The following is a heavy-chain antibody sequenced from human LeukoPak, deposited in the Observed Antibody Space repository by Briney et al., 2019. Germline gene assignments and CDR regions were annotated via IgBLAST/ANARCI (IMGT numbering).Heavy chain of an antibody. J-gene: IGHJ4*02. Sequence: GGSLRLSCAASGFTFTTNWMTWVRQAPGKGLEWVATKNQDGSEKYYVDSVKGRFTISRDNAKNSLFLQMNSLRAEDTAVYYCARDRITDFWSGYYTNYFDYWGQGTLVTVSS. D-gene: IGHD3-3*01. V-gene: IGHV3-7*01. CDR3: ARDRITDFWSGYYTNYFDY. CDR1: GFTFTTNW. CDR2: KNQDGSEK.